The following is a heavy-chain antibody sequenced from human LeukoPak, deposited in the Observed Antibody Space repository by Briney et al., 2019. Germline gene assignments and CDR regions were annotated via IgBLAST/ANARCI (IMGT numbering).Heavy chain of an antibody. CDR3: ARDSPFADSGYDWLYYYYYYMDV. CDR2: ISSSSSTI. Sequence: PGGSLRLSCAASGFTFSSYSMNWVRQAPGKGLEWVSYISSSSSTIYYADSVKGRFTISRDNAKNSLYLQMNSLRAEDTAVYYCARDSPFADSGYDWLYYYYYYMDVWGKGTTVTVSS. CDR1: GFTFSSYS. D-gene: IGHD5-12*01. V-gene: IGHV3-48*01. J-gene: IGHJ6*03.